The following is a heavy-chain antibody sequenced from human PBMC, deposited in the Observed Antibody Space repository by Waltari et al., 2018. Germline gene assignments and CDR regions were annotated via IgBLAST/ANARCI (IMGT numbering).Heavy chain of an antibody. CDR1: GYSFTSYW. Sequence: EVQLVQSGAEVKKPGESLKISCKGSGYSFTSYWNGWVRQMPGKGLEWMGSIYPVDSDTRYRPSFQGQVTISADKSIRTAYLQWSSLKASDTAMYYCARREPNDADAFDIWGQGTMVTVSS. V-gene: IGHV5-51*01. CDR2: IYPVDSDT. CDR3: ARREPNDADAFDI. J-gene: IGHJ3*02. D-gene: IGHD1-1*01.